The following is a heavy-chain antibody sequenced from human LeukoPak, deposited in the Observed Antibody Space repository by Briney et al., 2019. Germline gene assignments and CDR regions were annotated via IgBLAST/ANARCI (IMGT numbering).Heavy chain of an antibody. Sequence: SETLSLTCTVSGGFISGYYWSWIRQSPGKGLEWIGYIYYNGSTSHNPSLKSRLTISVDTSKKQFSLKLSSVTAADTAVYYCARGPHGYCSGGSRYPDAFDIWGRGTMVTVSS. J-gene: IGHJ3*02. CDR3: ARGPHGYCSGGSRYPDAFDI. CDR1: GGFISGYY. V-gene: IGHV4-59*01. D-gene: IGHD2-15*01. CDR2: IYYNGST.